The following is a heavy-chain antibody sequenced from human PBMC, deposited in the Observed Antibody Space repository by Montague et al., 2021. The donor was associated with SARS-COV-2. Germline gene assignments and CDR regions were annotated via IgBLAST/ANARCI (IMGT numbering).Heavy chain of an antibody. CDR3: TSGGEGNYNVMDV. CDR2: TYYRSKWCN. D-gene: IGHD3-10*01. Sequence: CAISGDSVYSNSATWNWVRQSPSRGLEWLGRTYYRSKWCNDYAVXVRGRVTINPDTSKNQFSLQLNSVTPEDTAIYYCTSGGEGNYNVMDVWGQGTTVTVSS. V-gene: IGHV6-1*01. J-gene: IGHJ6*02. CDR1: GDSVYSNSAT.